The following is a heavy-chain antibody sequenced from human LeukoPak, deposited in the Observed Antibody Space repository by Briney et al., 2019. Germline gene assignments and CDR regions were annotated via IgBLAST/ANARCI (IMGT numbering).Heavy chain of an antibody. CDR2: INGNGSST. V-gene: IGHV3-64*02. CDR1: GFTFSNYG. CDR3: ASASTYCSSTGCPSGNY. D-gene: IGHD2-2*01. J-gene: IGHJ4*02. Sequence: GGSLRLSCAASGFTFSNYGMHWVRQAPGKGLEYVSAINGNGSSTYYADSVKGRFTISRDNSKNTLYLQMGSLRAEDMAVYYCASASTYCSSTGCPSGNYWGQGTLVTVSS.